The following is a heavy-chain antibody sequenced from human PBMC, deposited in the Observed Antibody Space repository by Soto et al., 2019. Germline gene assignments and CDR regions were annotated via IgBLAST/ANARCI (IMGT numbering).Heavy chain of an antibody. D-gene: IGHD6-13*01. CDR2: INWSATYI. Sequence: EIYLVQSGGGLVQPGRSLRLSCAASGFTFEDYAMHWVRQAPGKGLEWVSGINWSATYIDYADSVKGRFTISRENAKNSLFLQLNSLRPEDTGVYYCARGEHTSSWFKKFDSWGQGTLVTVSS. J-gene: IGHJ5*01. V-gene: IGHV3-9*01. CDR1: GFTFEDYA. CDR3: ARGEHTSSWFKKFDS.